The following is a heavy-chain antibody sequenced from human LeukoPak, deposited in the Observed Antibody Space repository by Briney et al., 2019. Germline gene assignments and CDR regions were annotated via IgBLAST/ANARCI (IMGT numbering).Heavy chain of an antibody. V-gene: IGHV4-59*08. CDR3: ARLRTDWFDP. CDR1: GGSFSGYY. D-gene: IGHD3/OR15-3a*01. Sequence: SETLSLTCAVYGGSFSGYYWSWIRQHPGKGLEWIGYIYYSGSTNYNPSLKSRVTISVDTSKNQFSLKLSSVTAADTAVYYCARLRTDWFDPWGQGTLVTVSS. CDR2: IYYSGST. J-gene: IGHJ5*02.